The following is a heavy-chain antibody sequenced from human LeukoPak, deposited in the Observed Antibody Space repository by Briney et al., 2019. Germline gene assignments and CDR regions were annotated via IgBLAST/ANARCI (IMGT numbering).Heavy chain of an antibody. CDR2: IYTSGST. D-gene: IGHD1-26*01. Sequence: SETLSLTCTVSGGSISSYYWSWIRQPAGKGLEWIGRIYTSGSTNYNPSPKSRVTMSVDTSKNQFSLKLSSVTAADTAVYYCARWPYSGSWQIGAFDIWGQGTMVTVSS. V-gene: IGHV4-4*07. CDR3: ARWPYSGSWQIGAFDI. CDR1: GGSISSYY. J-gene: IGHJ3*02.